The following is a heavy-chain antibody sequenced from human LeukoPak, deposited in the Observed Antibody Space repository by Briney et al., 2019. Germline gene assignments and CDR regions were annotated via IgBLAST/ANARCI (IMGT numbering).Heavy chain of an antibody. CDR1: GGTFSSYA. J-gene: IGHJ3*02. CDR2: ISAYNGNT. CDR3: AKNGGSYYYDSSVAFDI. D-gene: IGHD3-22*01. Sequence: ASVKVSCKASGGTFSSYAISWVRQAPGQGLEWMGWISAYNGNTNYAQKLQGRVTMTTDTSTSTAYMELRSLRSDDTAVYYCAKNGGSYYYDSSVAFDIWGQGTMVTVSS. V-gene: IGHV1-18*01.